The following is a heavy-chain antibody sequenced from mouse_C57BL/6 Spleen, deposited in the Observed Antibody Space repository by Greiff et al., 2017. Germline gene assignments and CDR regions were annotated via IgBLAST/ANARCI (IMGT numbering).Heavy chain of an antibody. CDR3: ARREGIYYYGSSYDAMDY. V-gene: IGHV1-52*01. Sequence: VQLQQPGAELVRPGSSVKLSCKASGYTFTSYWMHWVKQRPIQGLEWIGNIDPSDSETHYNQKFKDKATLTVDKSSSTAYMQLSSLTSEDSAVYYCARREGIYYYGSSYDAMDYWGQGTSVTVSS. J-gene: IGHJ4*01. CDR2: IDPSDSET. CDR1: GYTFTSYW. D-gene: IGHD1-1*01.